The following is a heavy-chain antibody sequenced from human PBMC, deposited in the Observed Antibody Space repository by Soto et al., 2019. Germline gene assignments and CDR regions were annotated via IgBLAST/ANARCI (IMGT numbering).Heavy chain of an antibody. V-gene: IGHV3-74*01. CDR3: ARDFEY. CDR1: GFTSSTFW. CDR2: INSDGSST. J-gene: IGHJ4*02. Sequence: EVPLVESGGGLVQPGGSLRLSCEASGFTSSTFWMHWVRQAPGKGLVWVSRINSDGSSTNYADSVKGRVTISRDNAKNTLYLQLNSLRPEDTAVYYCARDFEYWGQGTLVTVSS.